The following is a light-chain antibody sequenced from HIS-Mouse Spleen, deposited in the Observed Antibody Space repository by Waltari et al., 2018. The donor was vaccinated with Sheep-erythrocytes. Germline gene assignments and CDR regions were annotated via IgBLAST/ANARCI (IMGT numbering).Light chain of an antibody. Sequence: QSALTQPASVSGSPGQSITISCTATSSDVVSYTLFSWYQPPPGTAPKLMIYDGSKRPSGVSNRFSGSKSGNTASLTISGLQAEDEADYYCCSYAGSSTWVFGGGTKLTVL. CDR2: DGS. CDR1: SSDVVSYTL. J-gene: IGLJ3*02. CDR3: CSYAGSSTWV. V-gene: IGLV2-23*01.